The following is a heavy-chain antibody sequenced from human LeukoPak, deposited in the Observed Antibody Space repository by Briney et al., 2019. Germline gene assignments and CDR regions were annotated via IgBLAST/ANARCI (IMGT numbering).Heavy chain of an antibody. CDR2: IYHSGST. CDR3: ARKGRNSSSSPFDY. J-gene: IGHJ4*02. D-gene: IGHD6-6*01. V-gene: IGHV4-30-2*01. Sequence: PSETLSLTCAVSGGSISSGGYSWSWIRQPPGKGLEWIGCIYHSGSTYYNPSLKSRVTISVDRSKNQFSLKLSSVTAADTAVYYCARKGRNSSSSPFDYWGQGTLVTVSS. CDR1: GGSISSGGYS.